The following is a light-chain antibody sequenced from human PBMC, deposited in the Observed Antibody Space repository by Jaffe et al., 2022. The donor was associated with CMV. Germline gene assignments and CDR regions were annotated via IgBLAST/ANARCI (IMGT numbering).Light chain of an antibody. J-gene: IGLJ3*02. V-gene: IGLV2-14*03. CDR3: TSFTRSNTLV. CDR2: DVN. CDR1: SSDIGSYNS. Sequence: QSALTQPASVSGSPGQSITISCAGTSSDIGSYNSVTWYQQHPGNAPKLIIYDVNSRPSGTSDRFFGLKSGNTASLTISGLQAEDEGDYYCTSFTRSNTLVFGGGTKVTVL.